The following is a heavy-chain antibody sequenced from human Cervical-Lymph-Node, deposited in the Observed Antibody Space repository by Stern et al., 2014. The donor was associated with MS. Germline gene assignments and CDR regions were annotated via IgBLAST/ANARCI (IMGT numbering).Heavy chain of an antibody. D-gene: IGHD4-11*01. J-gene: IGHJ6*02. CDR3: VRWATVREGYDYGLDV. CDR2: QKGDGSEK. Sequence: EMQLVESGGGLVQPGGSLRLSCAASGFTFSSYWMSWVRQAPGKGLGGMANQKGDGSEKYYVDSVKGRFTISRDNAQNSLYLHMNSLRGEDTAVYYCVRWATVREGYDYGLDVWGQGTKVTVSS. V-gene: IGHV3-7*01. CDR1: GFTFSSYW.